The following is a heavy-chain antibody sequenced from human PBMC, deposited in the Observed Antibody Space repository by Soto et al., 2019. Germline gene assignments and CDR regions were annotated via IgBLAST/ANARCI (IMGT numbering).Heavy chain of an antibody. V-gene: IGHV1-3*01. CDR2: ISAVSGNT. Sequence: GASVKVSCKTSGSTSTKXAIHWVRQAPGQRLEWMGFISAVSGNTKYSQNFQGRVTITRDTSASTSYMELRSLKSEDTAVYYCARGNPLGGMIVVTTYHYWGQGTLVTVSS. CDR1: GSTSTKXA. J-gene: IGHJ4*02. CDR3: ARGNPLGGMIVVTTYHY. D-gene: IGHD2-21*01.